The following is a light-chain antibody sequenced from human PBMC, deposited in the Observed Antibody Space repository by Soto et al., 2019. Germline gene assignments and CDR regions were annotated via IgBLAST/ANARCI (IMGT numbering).Light chain of an antibody. CDR2: GAS. V-gene: IGKV3-15*01. CDR1: QNVNAN. Sequence: EVVMTQSPATLSVSPGERATLSCRASQNVNANLAWYQQKPGQAPRLLIHGASTRATGIPARFSGSGFGKDFILTISSLQSEDFAVYYCQQYNTWLWTFGQGTKVEGK. J-gene: IGKJ1*01. CDR3: QQYNTWLWT.